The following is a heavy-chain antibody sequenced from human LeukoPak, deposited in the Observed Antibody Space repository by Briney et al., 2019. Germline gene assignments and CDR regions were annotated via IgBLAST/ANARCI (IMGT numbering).Heavy chain of an antibody. CDR1: GFTFSKYA. D-gene: IGHD5-12*01. CDR3: AKRMTAVATYYYYYGMDV. Sequence: GGSLRLSCAASGFTFSKYAMSWVRQAPGKGLEWVSAISGSGGSTYYADSVKGRFTISRDNSKNTLYLQMNSLRAEDTAVYYCAKRMTAVATYYYYYGMDVWGQGTTVTVSS. V-gene: IGHV3-23*01. J-gene: IGHJ6*02. CDR2: ISGSGGST.